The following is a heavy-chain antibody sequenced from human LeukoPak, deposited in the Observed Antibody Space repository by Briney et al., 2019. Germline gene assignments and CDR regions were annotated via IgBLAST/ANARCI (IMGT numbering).Heavy chain of an antibody. CDR1: GFSFDRYE. V-gene: IGHV3-48*03. J-gene: IGHJ1*01. CDR3: AIGGEGSGTYFGH. Sequence: PGGSLSLSCAASGFSFDRYEVNWVRRAPGRGLDWISYVSANGATTYYAESVRGRFSISRDNAKTSLSLQMNSLRVEDTAVYYCAIGGEGSGTYFGHWGQGTLVTVFS. CDR2: VSANGATT. D-gene: IGHD1-26*01.